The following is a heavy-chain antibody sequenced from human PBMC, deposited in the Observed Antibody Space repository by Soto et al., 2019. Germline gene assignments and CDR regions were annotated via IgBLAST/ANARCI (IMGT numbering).Heavy chain of an antibody. D-gene: IGHD4-17*01. V-gene: IGHV4-34*01. J-gene: IGHJ4*02. Sequence: QVQLQQWGAGLLKPSETLSLTCAVYGRSFSGYYWSWIRQPPGKGLEWIGEINHSGSTNYNPSLKSRVTISVDTSQNQFSLNLSSVTGADTAVYYCARAYGGNSGVFDYWGQGTLVTVSS. CDR2: INHSGST. CDR3: ARAYGGNSGVFDY. CDR1: GRSFSGYY.